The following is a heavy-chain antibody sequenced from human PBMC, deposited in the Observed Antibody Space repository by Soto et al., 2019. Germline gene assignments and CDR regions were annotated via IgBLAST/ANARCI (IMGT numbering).Heavy chain of an antibody. Sequence: GGSLRLSCAASGFTFSSYGMHWVRQAPGKGLEWVAVISYDGSNKYYADSVKGRFTISRDNSKNTLYLQMNSLRAEDTAVYYCAKEDIVVVPAAEGAFDIWGQGTMVTVSS. J-gene: IGHJ3*02. CDR2: ISYDGSNK. CDR3: AKEDIVVVPAAEGAFDI. D-gene: IGHD2-2*01. V-gene: IGHV3-30*18. CDR1: GFTFSSYG.